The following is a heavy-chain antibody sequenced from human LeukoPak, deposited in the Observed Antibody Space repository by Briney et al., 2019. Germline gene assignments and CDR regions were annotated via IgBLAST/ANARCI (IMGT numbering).Heavy chain of an antibody. Sequence: GGSLRLSCAASGFTFSSYWMSWVRQAPGKGLEWVANIKQDGSEKYYVDSAKGRFTISRDTAMNSLFLQMNSLRAEDTAVYYCARDRRYYDGSAYYYFDSWGQGTLVTVSS. J-gene: IGHJ4*02. V-gene: IGHV3-7*04. D-gene: IGHD3-22*01. CDR3: ARDRRYYDGSAYYYFDS. CDR2: IKQDGSEK. CDR1: GFTFSSYW.